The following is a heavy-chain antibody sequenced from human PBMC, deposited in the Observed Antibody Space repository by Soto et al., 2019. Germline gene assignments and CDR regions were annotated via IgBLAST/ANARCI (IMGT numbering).Heavy chain of an antibody. CDR1: GGTFSSYA. Sequence: GASVKVSCKASGGTFSSYAMSWVRQEPGQGLEWMGGIIPIFGTANYAQKFQGRVTITADESTSTAYMELSSLRSEDTAVYYCARAKDTAMVYYFDYWGQGTLVTVSS. D-gene: IGHD5-18*01. J-gene: IGHJ4*02. V-gene: IGHV1-69*13. CDR2: IIPIFGTA. CDR3: ARAKDTAMVYYFDY.